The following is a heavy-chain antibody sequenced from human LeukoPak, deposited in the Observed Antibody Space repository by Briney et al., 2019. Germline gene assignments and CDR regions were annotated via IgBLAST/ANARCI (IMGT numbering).Heavy chain of an antibody. V-gene: IGHV4-39*07. CDR3: ARNTSVISVAGPDNWYFDL. CDR1: GGSISSSSYY. CDR2: IYYSGST. Sequence: SETLSLTCTVSGGSISSSSYYWGWIRQPPGKGLQWIGSIYYSGSTSYNPSLKSRVTMSVDTSKNQFSLKLSSVTAADTAVYYCARNTSVISVAGPDNWYFDLWGRGTLVTVSS. J-gene: IGHJ2*01. D-gene: IGHD6-19*01.